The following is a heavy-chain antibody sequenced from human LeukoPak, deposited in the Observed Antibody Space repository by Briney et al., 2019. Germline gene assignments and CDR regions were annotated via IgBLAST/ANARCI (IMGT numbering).Heavy chain of an antibody. D-gene: IGHD4-23*01. CDR1: GYSISSGYY. CDR2: IYHSGST. CDR3: ARETRPFDY. V-gene: IGHV4-38-2*02. Sequence: SETLSLTCTVSGYSISSGYYWGWIRQPPGQGLEWIGSIYHSGSTYYNPSLKSRVTISVDTSKNQFSLKLSSVTAADTAVYYCARETRPFDYWGQGTLVTVSS. J-gene: IGHJ4*02.